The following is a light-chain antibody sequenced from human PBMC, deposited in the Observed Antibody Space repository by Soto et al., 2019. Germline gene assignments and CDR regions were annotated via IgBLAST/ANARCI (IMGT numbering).Light chain of an antibody. J-gene: IGKJ1*01. CDR3: QQSYSTLWT. CDR2: STS. Sequence: DIQLTQSPSSLSASVGDRVTISCRASQGIGNDLGWYQQKPGKAPKRLIYSTSSLQSGVPSRFSGSGSGTDFTLTISSLQPEDFATYYCQQSYSTLWTFGQGTKVDIK. V-gene: IGKV1-39*01. CDR1: QGIGND.